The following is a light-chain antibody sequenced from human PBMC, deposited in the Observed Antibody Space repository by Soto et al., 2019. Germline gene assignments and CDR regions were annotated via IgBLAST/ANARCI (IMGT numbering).Light chain of an antibody. CDR1: SSDVGGYNY. V-gene: IGLV2-8*01. J-gene: IGLJ2*01. CDR2: EVS. Sequence: QSVLTQPPSASGSPGQSVTISCTGTSSDVGGYNYVSWYQQHPGKAPKVMIYEVSKRPSGVPDRFSGSKSGNTAPLTVSGLQAEDGADYYCSSYVGSSNCVVFGGGTKLTVL. CDR3: SSYVGSSNCVV.